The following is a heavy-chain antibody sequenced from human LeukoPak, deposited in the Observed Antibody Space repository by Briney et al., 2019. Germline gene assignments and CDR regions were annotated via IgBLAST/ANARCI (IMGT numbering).Heavy chain of an antibody. Sequence: GGSLRLSCTGRVFPLNMFAIHWVRQAPGQGLEWVSGLSRGGERRNYADSVKGRFTISRDSPKNTVFLQMNSLRPEDTAVYYCAKEQRIRHCSEGVCMEGYYFDHWGQGSLVTVSS. CDR3: AKEQRIRHCSEGVCMEGYYFDH. V-gene: IGHV3-23*01. CDR1: VFPLNMFA. J-gene: IGHJ4*02. D-gene: IGHD2-8*01. CDR2: LSRGGERR.